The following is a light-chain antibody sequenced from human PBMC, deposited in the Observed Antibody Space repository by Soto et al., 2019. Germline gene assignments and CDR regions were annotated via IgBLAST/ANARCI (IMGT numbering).Light chain of an antibody. CDR1: QYVGTR. CDR2: GAS. CDR3: HQYGSSPAT. V-gene: IGKV3-20*01. J-gene: IGKJ1*01. Sequence: LLLTQSQATLSSSPGEPARLSCRARQYVGTRLAWYQQKPGQGPRLLIYGASSRATGIPDSFSGSGSGTDFTLTISRLEPEDFAVYYCHQYGSSPATFGQGTKG.